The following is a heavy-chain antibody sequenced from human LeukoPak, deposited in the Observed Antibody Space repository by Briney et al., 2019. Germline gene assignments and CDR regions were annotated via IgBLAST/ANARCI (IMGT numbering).Heavy chain of an antibody. V-gene: IGHV5-51*01. D-gene: IGHD3-9*01. CDR1: GYSSTTYW. J-gene: IGHJ4*02. CDR3: ARPAGDILTGYLGY. Sequence: GESLQIFCRGSGYSSTTYWIGWVRQMPGKGLVWMGIIYTGDSDTRYSPSFQGQVTISADKSISTAYLQWSSLKASDTAMYYCARPAGDILTGYLGYGGQGTLVTVSS. CDR2: IYTGDSDT.